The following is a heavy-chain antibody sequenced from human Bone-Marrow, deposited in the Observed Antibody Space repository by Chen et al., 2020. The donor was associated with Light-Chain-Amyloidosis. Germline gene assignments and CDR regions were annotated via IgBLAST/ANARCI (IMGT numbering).Heavy chain of an antibody. J-gene: IGHJ4*02. CDR2: IYPDDSDA. CDR3: ARRRDGYNFDY. CDR1: GYTFPNYW. Sequence: EVQLEQSGPEVKKPGESLKISCKGSGYTFPNYWIGWVRQMPGKGLEWMGVIYPDDSDARYSPSFEGQVTISADKSITTAYLQWRRLKASDTAMYYCARRRDGYNFDYWGQGTLVPVSS. D-gene: IGHD5-12*01. V-gene: IGHV5-51*01.